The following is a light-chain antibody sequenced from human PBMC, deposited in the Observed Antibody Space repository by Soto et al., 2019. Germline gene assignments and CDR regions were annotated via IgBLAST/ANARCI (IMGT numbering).Light chain of an antibody. Sequence: QSALTQPASVSGSPGQSITISCTGTSIDIGTYNLVSWYQQHPAKAPKLMIYEVNKPPSGVSNRLSGSKSGNTASLTISGLQAEDEDDYYCSSYAGSSTLIFGGGTKLTVL. CDR1: SIDIGTYNL. CDR2: EVN. V-gene: IGLV2-23*02. J-gene: IGLJ2*01. CDR3: SSYAGSSTLI.